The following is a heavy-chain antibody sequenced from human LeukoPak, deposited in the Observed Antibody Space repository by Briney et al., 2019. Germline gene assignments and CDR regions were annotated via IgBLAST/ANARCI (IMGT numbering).Heavy chain of an antibody. CDR2: ISGSGGST. D-gene: IGHD6-19*01. CDR3: AKDKRTAVSYDAFDI. CDR1: GVTFRSYA. J-gene: IGHJ3*02. V-gene: IGHV3-23*01. Sequence: GGSLRLSCAASGVTFRSYAMSWVRQAPGKGLEWVSAISGSGGSTYYADSVKGRFTISRDNSKNTLYLQMNSLRAEDTAVYYCAKDKRTAVSYDAFDIWGQGTMVTVSS.